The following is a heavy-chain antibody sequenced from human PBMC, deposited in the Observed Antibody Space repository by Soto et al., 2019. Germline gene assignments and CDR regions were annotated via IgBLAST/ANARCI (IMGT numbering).Heavy chain of an antibody. CDR2: ISSSRSTI. V-gene: IGHV3-11*04. J-gene: IGHJ2*01. CDR3: ARQRAVAGTVWYFDL. CDR1: AFTFSDYY. D-gene: IGHD6-19*01. Sequence: EGSLRLSCAASAFTFSDYYMNCIRQAPANGLEWVSYISSSRSTIYYADSVKGRFTISSDNAKNSLYLQMNSLRAEDTAVYYCARQRAVAGTVWYFDLWGRGTLVTVSS.